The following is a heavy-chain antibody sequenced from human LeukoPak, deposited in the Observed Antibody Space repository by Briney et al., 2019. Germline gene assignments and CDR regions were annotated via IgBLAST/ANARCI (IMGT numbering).Heavy chain of an antibody. Sequence: SETLSLTCAVYGGSFSGYYWSWIRQPPGKGLEWIGEINHSGSTNYNPSLKSRVTISVDTSKNQFSLKLSSVTAADTAVYYCARASSSSSWYNRYFDYWGQGTLVTVSS. CDR1: GGSFSGYY. V-gene: IGHV4-34*01. D-gene: IGHD6-13*01. J-gene: IGHJ4*02. CDR2: INHSGST. CDR3: ARASSSSSWYNRYFDY.